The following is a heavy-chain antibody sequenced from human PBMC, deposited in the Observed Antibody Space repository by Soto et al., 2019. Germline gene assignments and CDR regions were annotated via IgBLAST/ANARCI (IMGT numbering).Heavy chain of an antibody. Sequence: PGGSLRLFCAASGFTFSSYAMHWVRQAPGKGLEWVAVISYDGSNKYYADSVKGRFTISRDNSKDTLYLQMNSLRAEDTAVYYCARDPRSSAFDYWGQGTLVTVSS. D-gene: IGHD2-2*01. CDR1: GFTFSSYA. CDR3: ARDPRSSAFDY. J-gene: IGHJ4*02. V-gene: IGHV3-30-3*01. CDR2: ISYDGSNK.